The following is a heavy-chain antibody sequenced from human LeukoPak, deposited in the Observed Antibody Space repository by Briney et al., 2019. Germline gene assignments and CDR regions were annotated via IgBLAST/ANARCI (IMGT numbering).Heavy chain of an antibody. Sequence: PGGSLRLSCAASGFTFSDYWMTWVRQAPGKGPEWVANIKQDVSERYYVDSVKGRFTISRDNAKNSLYLQLNSPRAEDTAVYYCARDLSPLDSGTYYDAFDIWGQGTMVTVSS. CDR1: GFTFSDYW. J-gene: IGHJ3*02. D-gene: IGHD1-26*01. CDR3: ARDLSPLDSGTYYDAFDI. V-gene: IGHV3-7*01. CDR2: IKQDVSER.